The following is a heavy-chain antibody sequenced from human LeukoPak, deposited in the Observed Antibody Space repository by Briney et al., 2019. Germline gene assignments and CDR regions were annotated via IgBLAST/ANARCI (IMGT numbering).Heavy chain of an antibody. D-gene: IGHD3-22*01. CDR2: IYSGGST. V-gene: IGHV3-53*01. Sequence: HPGGSLRLSCAASGFTVSSNYMSWVRQAPGKGLEWVSVIYSGGSTYYADSVKGRLTISRDNSKNTLYLQMNSLRAEDTAVYYCARDRSYSGSGYYDYWGQGTLVTVSS. CDR1: GFTVSSNY. CDR3: ARDRSYSGSGYYDY. J-gene: IGHJ4*02.